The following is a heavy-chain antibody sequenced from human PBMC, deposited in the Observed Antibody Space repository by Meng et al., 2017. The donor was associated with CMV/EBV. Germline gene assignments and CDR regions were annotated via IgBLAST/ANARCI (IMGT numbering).Heavy chain of an antibody. CDR1: GNTFTSYA. J-gene: IGHJ2*01. CDR3: ARDPLFGGGGRFDL. D-gene: IGHD3-10*01. V-gene: IGHV1-18*01. Sequence: VQLVQSGAGVKKPGASVKVSCKASGNTFTSYAMHWVRQAPGQRLEWMGWSNAYSGNTNYAQKLQGRVTMTTDTSTSTAYMELRSLRSDDTAVYYCARDPLFGGGGRFDLWGRGTLVTVSS. CDR2: SNAYSGNT.